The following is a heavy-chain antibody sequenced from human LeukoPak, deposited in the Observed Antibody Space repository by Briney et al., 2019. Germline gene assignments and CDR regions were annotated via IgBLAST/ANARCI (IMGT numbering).Heavy chain of an antibody. Sequence: PGGSLRLSCRASGFTFADYGVTWVRQAPGKGLEWLGFIRTKGYGGTTEYAASVKGRFFISRDDSKSVAYLQMNSLKPEDTAVYYCPKNHCRGGSCQSWIYDYWGQGSLVTVSS. J-gene: IGHJ4*02. CDR1: GFTFADYG. CDR3: PKNHCRGGSCQSWIYDY. D-gene: IGHD2-15*01. CDR2: IRTKGYGGTT. V-gene: IGHV3-49*04.